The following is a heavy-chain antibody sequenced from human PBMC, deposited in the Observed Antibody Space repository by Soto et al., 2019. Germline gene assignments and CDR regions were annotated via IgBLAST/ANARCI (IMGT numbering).Heavy chain of an antibody. J-gene: IGHJ4*02. CDR3: ARDPCGGDSYYHDS. Sequence: GGPLRLSCAASGFTFSSYGMHWVRQAPGKGLEWVAVIWYDGSNKYYADSVKGRFTISRDNSKNTLYLQMNSLRAEDTAVYYCARDPCGGDSYYHDSWGQEPLFTFSS. V-gene: IGHV3-33*01. CDR2: IWYDGSNK. CDR1: GFTFSSYG. D-gene: IGHD2-21*02.